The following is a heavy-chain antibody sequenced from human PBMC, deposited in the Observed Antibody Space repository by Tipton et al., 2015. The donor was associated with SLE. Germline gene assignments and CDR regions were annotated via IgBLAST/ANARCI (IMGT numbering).Heavy chain of an antibody. CDR2: IYYSGST. Sequence: TLSLTCTVSGGSISTYYWSWIRQPPGKGLEWIGYIYYSGSTNYNPSLKSRVTISIDTSKNQFSLKLSSVTAADTGVYYCARALPGHVFAIWGQGTMVTVSS. CDR3: ARALPGHVFAI. V-gene: IGHV4-59*08. D-gene: IGHD2-21*02. J-gene: IGHJ3*02. CDR1: GGSISTYY.